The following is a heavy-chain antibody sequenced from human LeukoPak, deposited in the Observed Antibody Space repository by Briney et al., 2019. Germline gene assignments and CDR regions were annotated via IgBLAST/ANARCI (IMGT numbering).Heavy chain of an antibody. CDR2: INPNDGDT. J-gene: IGHJ4*02. Sequence: ASVKVSCKASGYTFTDYYMHWVRRAPGQGFEWMGWINPNDGDTNYAQKFQGRVTMTRDTSISTAHMEVSRLRSDDTAVYYCARANFLYCSSSTCPFGYWGQGTLVTVSS. CDR3: ARANFLYCSSSTCPFGY. V-gene: IGHV1-2*02. CDR1: GYTFTDYY. D-gene: IGHD2-2*01.